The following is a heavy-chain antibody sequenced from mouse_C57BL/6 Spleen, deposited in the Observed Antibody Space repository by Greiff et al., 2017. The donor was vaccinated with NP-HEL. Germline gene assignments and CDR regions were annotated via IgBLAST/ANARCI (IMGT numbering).Heavy chain of an antibody. J-gene: IGHJ1*03. CDR2: IYPGDGDT. CDR3: ARAYSSGYWYFDV. CDR1: GYAFSSSW. D-gene: IGHD3-2*02. V-gene: IGHV1-82*01. Sequence: QVQLQQSGPELVKPGASVKISCKASGYAFSSSWMNWVKQRPGKGLEWIGRIYPGDGDTNYNGKFKGKATLTADKSSSTAYVQLSSLTSEDSAVYFCARAYSSGYWYFDVWGTGTTVTVSS.